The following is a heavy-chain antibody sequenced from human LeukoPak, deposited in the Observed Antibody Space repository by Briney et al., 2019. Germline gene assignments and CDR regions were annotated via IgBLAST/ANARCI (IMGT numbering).Heavy chain of an antibody. V-gene: IGHV3-7*01. CDR1: GFTFGTYW. CDR2: IKQDGSET. CDR3: ARDPFDI. J-gene: IGHJ3*02. Sequence: GGSLRLSCAASGFTFGTYWMSWVRQAPGKGLEWVANIKQDGSETYYVDSVKGRFTISRDNAKNSLYLQMNSLRAEDTAVYYCARDPFDIWGQGTMVTVSS.